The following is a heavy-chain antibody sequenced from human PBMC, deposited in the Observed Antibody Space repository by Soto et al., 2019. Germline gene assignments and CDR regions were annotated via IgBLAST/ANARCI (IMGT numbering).Heavy chain of an antibody. CDR1: GYSFTNYG. D-gene: IGHD3-16*01. V-gene: IGHV1-18*04. J-gene: IGHJ6*02. CDR2: ISAHNGNT. Sequence: QVQLVQSGSEVRKPGASVKVSCKTSGYSFTNYGITWVRQVPGQGLEWMGWISAHNGNTKFAQQFQDRVTMRTDTSTTTAYMELRRLRSDDTAEYCCARFGEVRPISHYYPAGMDVWGQGTAVTVSS. CDR3: ARFGEVRPISHYYPAGMDV.